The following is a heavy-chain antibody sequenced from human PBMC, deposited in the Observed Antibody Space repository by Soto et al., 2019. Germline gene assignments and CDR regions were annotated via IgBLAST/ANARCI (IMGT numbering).Heavy chain of an antibody. CDR1: GFNFSVYW. D-gene: IGHD4-17*01. CDR3: ERGGAYGDYRSDF. Sequence: GSLRLSCAASGFNFSVYWMHWVRQAPGNGLVWVARLNSDGTYASSADSVKGRLTISRDNAKNTLYLQLNSLRAEDTAVYYCERGGAYGDYRSDFWGQGTLVTVSS. J-gene: IGHJ4*02. V-gene: IGHV3-74*01. CDR2: LNSDGTYA.